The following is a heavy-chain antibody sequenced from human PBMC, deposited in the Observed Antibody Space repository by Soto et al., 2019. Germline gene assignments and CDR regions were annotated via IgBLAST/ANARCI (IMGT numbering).Heavy chain of an antibody. D-gene: IGHD3-3*01. Sequence: SGPTLVNPTQTLTLTCTFSGFSLSTSGVGVGWIRQPPGKALEWLALIYWNGDKCYSPSLKSRLTITKDTSKNQVVLTMTNMDPVDTATYYCAHSLRLLYYFDYCGQGTLVTVSS. J-gene: IGHJ4*02. CDR2: IYWNGDK. CDR1: GFSLSTSGVG. CDR3: AHSLRLLYYFDY. V-gene: IGHV2-5*01.